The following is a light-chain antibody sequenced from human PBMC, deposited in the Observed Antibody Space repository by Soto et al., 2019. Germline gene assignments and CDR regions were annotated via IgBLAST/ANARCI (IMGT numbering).Light chain of an antibody. CDR2: DVN. V-gene: IGLV2-14*03. J-gene: IGLJ1*01. Sequence: LTEPTSVAGSPGKTITVSCTGISSDGGGSNYVSWYQQHPGKAPRLIIFDVNNRPSGVSPRFSGSKSGNTASLTISGLQAEDEADYYCQSFGSSLSGYVFGTGTKVTVL. CDR3: QSFGSSLSGYV. CDR1: SSDGGGSNY.